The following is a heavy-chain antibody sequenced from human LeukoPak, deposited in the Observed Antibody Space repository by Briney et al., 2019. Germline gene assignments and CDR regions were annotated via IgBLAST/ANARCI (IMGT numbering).Heavy chain of an antibody. V-gene: IGHV4-34*01. D-gene: IGHD2-15*01. CDR1: GGSFSGYY. CDR2: INHRGST. J-gene: IGHJ4*02. CDR3: ARRPNGSFDY. Sequence: SETLSLTCAVYGGSFSGYYWSWIRQPPGKGLEWIAEINHRGSTHYNPSLKSRVSISIDTSKNQFSLDLSSVTAADTAVYYCARRPNGSFDYWGQGTLVTVSS.